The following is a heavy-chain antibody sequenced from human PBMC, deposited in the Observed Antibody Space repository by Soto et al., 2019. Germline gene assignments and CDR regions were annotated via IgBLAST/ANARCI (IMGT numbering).Heavy chain of an antibody. J-gene: IGHJ4*02. Sequence: ASVKVSCKASGYTFTSYGISWVRQAPGQGLEWMGWISAYNGNTNYAQKLQGRVTMTTDTSTSTAYMELRSLRSDDTAVYYCARTRPLSLQTAAARVKTAAYYFDYWGQGTLVTVSS. CDR2: ISAYNGNT. CDR3: ARTRPLSLQTAAARVKTAAYYFDY. CDR1: GYTFTSYG. V-gene: IGHV1-18*04. D-gene: IGHD3-22*01.